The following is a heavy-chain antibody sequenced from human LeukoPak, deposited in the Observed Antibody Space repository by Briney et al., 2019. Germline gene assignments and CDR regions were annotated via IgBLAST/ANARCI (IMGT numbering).Heavy chain of an antibody. V-gene: IGHV1-46*01. J-gene: IGHJ3*02. Sequence: ASVKVSCKASGYTFTSYYMHWVRQAPGQGLEWMGIINPSGGSTSYAQKLQGRVTMTRDTSTSTVYMELSSLRSEDTAVYYFARAVVVTEGAFDIWGQRTMVTVSS. CDR3: ARAVVVTEGAFDI. CDR1: GYTFTSYY. D-gene: IGHD2-21*02. CDR2: INPSGGST.